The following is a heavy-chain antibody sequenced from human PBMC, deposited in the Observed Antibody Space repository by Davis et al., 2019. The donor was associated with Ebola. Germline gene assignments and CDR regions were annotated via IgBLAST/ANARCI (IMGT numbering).Heavy chain of an antibody. D-gene: IGHD1-14*01. CDR1: GFTFRNLG. J-gene: IGHJ4*02. CDR2: IGVRGTT. V-gene: IGHV3-23*01. CDR3: VKGKTACHV. Sequence: PGGSLRLSCAASGFTFRNLGMTWVRQAPGKGLACVAAIGVRGTTDYVDSVKGRFTISRDNSKNMLFLQMDNLRADDTAVYYCVKGKTACHVWGQGTLVTVCS.